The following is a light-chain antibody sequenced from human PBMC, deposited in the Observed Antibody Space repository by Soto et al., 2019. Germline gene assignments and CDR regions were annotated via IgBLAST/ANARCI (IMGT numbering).Light chain of an antibody. V-gene: IGKV1-5*03. J-gene: IGKJ1*01. CDR3: QQYHSYSWT. CDR2: KTS. CDR1: QTISAW. Sequence: DIRMTQSPSYLSASVGDRVTITCRASQTISAWVACYQQKPGKAPKLLIYKTSSLESGVPPRFSGSGSGTEFTLTISSLQPDDSATYYCQQYHSYSWTFGQGTKVDI.